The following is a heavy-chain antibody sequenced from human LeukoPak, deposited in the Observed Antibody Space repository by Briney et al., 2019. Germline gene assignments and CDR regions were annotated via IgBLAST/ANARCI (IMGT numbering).Heavy chain of an antibody. D-gene: IGHD5-12*01. J-gene: IGHJ3*02. Sequence: PGGSLRLSCAASGFTFSSYAMHWVRQAPGKGLEWVAVISYDGSNKYYADSVKGRFTISRDNSKNTLYLQMNSLRAEDTAVYYCARRPGYKAFDIWGQGTMVTVSS. CDR3: ARRPGYKAFDI. CDR2: ISYDGSNK. V-gene: IGHV3-30*14. CDR1: GFTFSSYA.